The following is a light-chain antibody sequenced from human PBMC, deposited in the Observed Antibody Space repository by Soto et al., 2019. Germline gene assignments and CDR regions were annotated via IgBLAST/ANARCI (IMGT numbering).Light chain of an antibody. CDR1: QSISSW. Sequence: DIQMTQSPSTLSASVGDRVTITCRASQSISSWLAWYQQKPGQVPKLLLDAASGLQSGVPSRFSGSGSGTDFTLTISSLQPDDLATYYCLQDRSYPWTFGQGTKVDIK. V-gene: IGKV1-5*01. J-gene: IGKJ1*01. CDR2: AAS. CDR3: LQDRSYPWT.